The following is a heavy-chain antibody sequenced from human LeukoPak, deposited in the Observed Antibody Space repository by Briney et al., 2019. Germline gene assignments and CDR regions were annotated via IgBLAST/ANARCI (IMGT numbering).Heavy chain of an antibody. CDR1: GYTFINHA. CDR3: ARRLGRSFDY. D-gene: IGHD2-21*01. J-gene: IGHJ4*02. CDR2: INIGNGNT. V-gene: IGHV1-3*04. Sequence: GASVKVSCKASGYTFINHAIHWVRQAPGQRLEWMGWINIGNGNTKYSQNFQGRITITRDTSATTAYMDLSSLRSEDTAVYYCARRLGRSFDYWGQGTLVIVSS.